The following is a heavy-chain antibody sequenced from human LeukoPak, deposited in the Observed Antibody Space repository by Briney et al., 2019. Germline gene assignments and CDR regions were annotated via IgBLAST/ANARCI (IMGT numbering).Heavy chain of an antibody. CDR2: IYYSGST. V-gene: IGHV4-59*01. D-gene: IGHD2/OR15-2a*01. Sequence: PSETLSLTCTVSGGSISSYYWSWIRQPPGKGLEWIGYIYYSGSTNYNPSLKSRVTISVDTSKNQFSLKLSSVTAADTAVYYCARVQAEYYYYYYGMDVWGQGTTVTVSS. J-gene: IGHJ6*02. CDR3: ARVQAEYYYYYYGMDV. CDR1: GGSISSYY.